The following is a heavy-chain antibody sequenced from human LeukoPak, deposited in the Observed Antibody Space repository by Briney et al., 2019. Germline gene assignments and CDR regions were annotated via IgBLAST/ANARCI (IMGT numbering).Heavy chain of an antibody. J-gene: IGHJ4*02. Sequence: GGSLRLSCAASGFTFDNYAMHWVRQAPGKGLEWVSGISWNSGTIGYADSVKGRFTISRDNAKNSLYLRMNSLRAEDTALYYCAKDRPGGFDYWGQGTLVTVSP. D-gene: IGHD3-10*01. V-gene: IGHV3-9*01. CDR3: AKDRPGGFDY. CDR2: ISWNSGTI. CDR1: GFTFDNYA.